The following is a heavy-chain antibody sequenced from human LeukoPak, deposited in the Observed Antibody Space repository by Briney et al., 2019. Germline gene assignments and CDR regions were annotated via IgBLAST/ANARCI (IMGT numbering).Heavy chain of an antibody. CDR1: GVSISSMSYY. J-gene: IGHJ6*03. CDR3: ASRYYSYYYMDV. CDR2: NYYSGGT. Sequence: SETLSLTCNVSGVSISSMSYYWGWIRQPPGKGLEWIGSNYYSGGTDYNPSLKSRVTISVDTSKNQFSLKLTSVTAADTAVYYCASRYYSYYYMDVWGKGPTVIVSS. V-gene: IGHV4-39*01.